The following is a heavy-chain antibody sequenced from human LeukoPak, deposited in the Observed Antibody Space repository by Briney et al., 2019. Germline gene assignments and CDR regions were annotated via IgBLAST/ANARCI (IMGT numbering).Heavy chain of an antibody. D-gene: IGHD4-17*01. V-gene: IGHV3-23*01. Sequence: SGGSLRLSCAASGFTFSSYAMSWVRQAPGKGLEWVSAISGRGGSTNFADSVKGRFTISRDNSKNTLYLQMNSLRAEDTAVYYCAKEFGYGDYGYDAFDIWGQGTMVTVSS. J-gene: IGHJ3*02. CDR3: AKEFGYGDYGYDAFDI. CDR2: ISGRGGST. CDR1: GFTFSSYA.